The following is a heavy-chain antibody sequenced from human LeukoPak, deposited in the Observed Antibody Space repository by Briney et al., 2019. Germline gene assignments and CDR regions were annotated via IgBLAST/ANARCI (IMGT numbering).Heavy chain of an antibody. V-gene: IGHV3-53*01. D-gene: IGHD3-10*01. CDR3: ARDFSGALWFGEP. Sequence: GGSLRLSCAASGFTVSNSYVSWVRQAPGKGLEWVSGIYSGGITYYRDSVKGRFTISRDNSKNTLYLQMNSLRAEDTAVYYYARDFSGALWFGEPRGQGTLVTVSS. J-gene: IGHJ4*02. CDR1: GFTVSNSY. CDR2: IYSGGIT.